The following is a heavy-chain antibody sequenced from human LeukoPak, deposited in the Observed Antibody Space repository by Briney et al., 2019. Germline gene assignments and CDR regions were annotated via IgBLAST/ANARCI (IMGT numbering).Heavy chain of an antibody. CDR1: GFTFSSYW. J-gene: IGHJ4*02. CDR2: INSDGSST. Sequence: PGGSLRLSCAASGFTFSSYWMHWVRQAPGKGLVWVSRINSDGSSTSYADSVKGRFTISRDNAKNTLYLQMNSLRAEDTAVYYCARRHPHYCGSGSYYNQHLDYWGQGTLVTVSS. CDR3: ARRHPHYCGSGSYYNQHLDY. V-gene: IGHV3-74*01. D-gene: IGHD3-10*01.